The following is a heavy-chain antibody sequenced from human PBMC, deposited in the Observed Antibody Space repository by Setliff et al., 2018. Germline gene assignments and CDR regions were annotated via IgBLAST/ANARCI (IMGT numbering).Heavy chain of an antibody. J-gene: IGHJ6*02. CDR3: ARDHVYGSQYYYYYYGMDV. D-gene: IGHD3-10*01. CDR1: GFTFSDYY. V-gene: IGHV3-33*08. CDR2: IWYDGSNK. Sequence: PGGSLRLSCAASGFTFSDYYMHWVRQAPGKGLEWVAVIWYDGSNKYYADSVKGRFTISRDNAKNSLYLQMNSLRAEDTAVYYCARDHVYGSQYYYYYYGMDVWGQGTTVTVSS.